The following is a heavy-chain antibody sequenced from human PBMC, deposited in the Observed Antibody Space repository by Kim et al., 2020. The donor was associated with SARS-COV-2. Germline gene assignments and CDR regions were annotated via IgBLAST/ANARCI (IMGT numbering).Heavy chain of an antibody. J-gene: IGHJ4*02. Sequence: SETLSLTCTVSGCSISSSSYYWGWIRQPPGKGLEWIGSIYYSGSTYYNPSLKSRVTISVDTSKNQFSLKLSSVTAADTAVYYCARVGKIIGYCSGGSCGYFDCWGQGTLVTVSS. CDR3: ARVGKIIGYCSGGSCGYFDC. CDR1: GCSISSSSYY. V-gene: IGHV4-39*07. CDR2: IYYSGST. D-gene: IGHD2-15*01.